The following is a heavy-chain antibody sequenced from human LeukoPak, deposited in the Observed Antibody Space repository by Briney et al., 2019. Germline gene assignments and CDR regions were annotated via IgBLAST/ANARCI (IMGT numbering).Heavy chain of an antibody. CDR2: IIPIFGTA. J-gene: IGHJ3*02. Sequence: ASVKVSCKASGGTFSSYAISWVRQAPGQGLEWMGGIIPIFGTANYAQKSQGRVTITADESTSTAYMELSSLRSEDTAVYYCARVLGIVVVPAADNDAFDIWGQGTMVTVSS. CDR3: ARVLGIVVVPAADNDAFDI. CDR1: GGTFSSYA. D-gene: IGHD2-2*01. V-gene: IGHV1-69*01.